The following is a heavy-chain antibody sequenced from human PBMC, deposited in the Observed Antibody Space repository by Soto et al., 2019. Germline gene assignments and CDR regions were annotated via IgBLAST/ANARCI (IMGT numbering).Heavy chain of an antibody. D-gene: IGHD3-10*01. J-gene: IGHJ4*02. V-gene: IGHV1-69*01. Sequence: QMEQSGAEVRKPGSSVKVSCKPSGGSLTSYPMAWVRQAPGQGFEWMGGIIPIHGTTEYAQKFQGRVTITADESTHRATLELTGLPSEDPAVYYCAIGGGLVSWGQGTLVTVSS. CDR1: GGSLTSYP. CDR2: IIPIHGTT. CDR3: AIGGGLVS.